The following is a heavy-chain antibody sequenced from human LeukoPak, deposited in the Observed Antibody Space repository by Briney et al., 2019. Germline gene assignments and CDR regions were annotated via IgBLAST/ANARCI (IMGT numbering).Heavy chain of an antibody. J-gene: IGHJ6*03. D-gene: IGHD5-18*01. CDR3: ARMGYSYGRYYYYYYMDV. V-gene: IGHV1-8*03. Sequence: GASVKVSCKASGYTFTSYDINWVRQATGQGLEWMGWMIPNSGNTGYAQKFQGRVTITRNTSISTAYMELSSLRSEDTAVYYCARMGYSYGRYYYYYYMDVWGKGTTVTVSS. CDR1: GYTFTSYD. CDR2: MIPNSGNT.